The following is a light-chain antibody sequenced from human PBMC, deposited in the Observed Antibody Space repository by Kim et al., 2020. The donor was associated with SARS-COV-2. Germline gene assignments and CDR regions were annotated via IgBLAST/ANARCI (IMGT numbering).Light chain of an antibody. J-gene: IGLJ3*02. CDR3: QSYDASPNWV. CDR2: ANN. V-gene: IGLV1-40*01. Sequence: RVTIYCTGSHSNIGEGYDVHWYQKLPGTAPKLLIYANNKRPSGVPDRFSGSKSGTSASLVITGLQAEDEADYYCQSYDASPNWVFGGGTQLTVL. CDR1: HSNIGEGYD.